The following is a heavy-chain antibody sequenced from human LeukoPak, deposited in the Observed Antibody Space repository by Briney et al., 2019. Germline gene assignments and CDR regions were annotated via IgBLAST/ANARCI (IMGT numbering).Heavy chain of an antibody. CDR2: ISGDGVFA. J-gene: IGHJ4*02. Sequence: GGSLRLSCVASGFTFSIYTMAWVRQVPGGGLEWVSGISGDGVFAYYADSVKGRFAISRDNSRSTVYLHMSSLRAEDTAVYYCANSLSGYDPIDYWGQGTLVTVSS. D-gene: IGHD5-12*01. CDR3: ANSLSGYDPIDY. V-gene: IGHV3-23*01. CDR1: GFTFSIYT.